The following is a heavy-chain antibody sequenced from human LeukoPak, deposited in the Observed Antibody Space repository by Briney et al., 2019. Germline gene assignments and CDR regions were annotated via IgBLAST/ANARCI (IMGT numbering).Heavy chain of an antibody. V-gene: IGHV4-59*08. CDR2: YYSGTT. CDR1: GGSISSYY. Sequence: SETLSLTCTVSGGSISSYYWSWIRQPPGKGLEWIGIYYSGTTKHNPSLKSRVTISVDTSKNQFPLKLSSVTAADTAMYYCARHKRASSTDWFDPWGQGTLVTVSA. D-gene: IGHD6-6*01. J-gene: IGHJ5*02. CDR3: ARHKRASSTDWFDP.